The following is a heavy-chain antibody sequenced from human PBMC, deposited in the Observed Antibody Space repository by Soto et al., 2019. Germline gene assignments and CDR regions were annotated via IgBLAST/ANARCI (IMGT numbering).Heavy chain of an antibody. V-gene: IGHV1-69*06. CDR1: GGTFSSNT. CDR3: VRKASCGGDCHAFGS. Sequence: QVQLVQSGAEVKKPGSSVKISCRASGGTFSSNTINWVRQAAGQGLEWMGGIIPLFGTANYAEKFQGRITITADKSTKTEYMELRSLRSDDTAVYYCVRKASCGGDCHAFGSWGQGTMVTVSS. CDR2: IIPLFGTA. J-gene: IGHJ4*02. D-gene: IGHD2-21*02.